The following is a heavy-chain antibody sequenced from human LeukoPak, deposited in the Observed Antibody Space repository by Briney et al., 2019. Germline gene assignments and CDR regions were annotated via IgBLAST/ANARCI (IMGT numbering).Heavy chain of an antibody. CDR1: GFTFSSYE. Sequence: GGSLRLSCAASGFTFSSYEMNWVRQAPGKGLEWVSYISSSGSTIYYADSVKGRFTISRDNAKNSLYLQMSSLRAEDTAVYYCARGALKGGIPGHYWGQGTLVTVSS. D-gene: IGHD3-16*01. V-gene: IGHV3-48*03. CDR3: ARGALKGGIPGHY. CDR2: ISSSGSTI. J-gene: IGHJ4*02.